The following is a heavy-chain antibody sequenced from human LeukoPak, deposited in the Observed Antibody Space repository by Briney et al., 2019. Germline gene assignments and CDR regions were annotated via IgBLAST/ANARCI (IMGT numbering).Heavy chain of an antibody. CDR2: IDHSGST. J-gene: IGHJ3*02. Sequence: PSETLSLTCTVSGYSISSGYYWGWIRQPPGKGLEWTGSIDHSGSTYYNPSLKSRITISVDTSKNQFSLKLSSVTAADTAVYYCAREKKAVPGAFDIWGQGTMVTVSS. V-gene: IGHV4-38-2*02. CDR3: AREKKAVPGAFDI. D-gene: IGHD6-19*01. CDR1: GYSISSGYY.